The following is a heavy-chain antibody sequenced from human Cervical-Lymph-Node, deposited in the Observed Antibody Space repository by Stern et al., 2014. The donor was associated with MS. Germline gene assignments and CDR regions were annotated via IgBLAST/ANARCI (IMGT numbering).Heavy chain of an antibody. CDR1: GGSTSSYY. D-gene: IGHD6-6*01. CDR3: ARGYTTSSGRPDY. J-gene: IGHJ4*02. Sequence: DQLVESGPGLVKPSETLSLTCTVSGGSTSSYYWSWIRQPPGKGLEWIGYISSSGGTKYNPSLKSRVPISLDPSKNQFSLTLSSVTAADTAVYYCARGYTTSSGRPDYWGQGTLVTVSS. CDR2: ISSSGGT. V-gene: IGHV4-4*08.